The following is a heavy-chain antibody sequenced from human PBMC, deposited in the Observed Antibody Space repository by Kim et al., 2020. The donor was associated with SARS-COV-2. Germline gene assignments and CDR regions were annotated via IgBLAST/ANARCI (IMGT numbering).Heavy chain of an antibody. CDR3: TPVGYCSGGSCPAGAY. V-gene: IGHV3-15*01. D-gene: IGHD2-15*01. J-gene: IGHJ4*02. Sequence: APVKGRFTISRHASKNTLYLQMNSLKTEHTAVYYCTPVGYCSGGSCPAGAYWGQGTLVTVSS.